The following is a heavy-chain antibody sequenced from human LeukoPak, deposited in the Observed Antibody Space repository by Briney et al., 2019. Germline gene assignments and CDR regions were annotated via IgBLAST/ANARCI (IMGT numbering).Heavy chain of an antibody. J-gene: IGHJ4*02. V-gene: IGHV3-48*04. CDR3: ARDVSGVTGGDY. CDR1: GFSFGTYN. Sequence: QPGGSLRLSCAASGFSFGTYNMIWVRQAPGKGLECISYITPTSTTIHYADSVKGRFAVSRDNANSLLYLQMNSLRVEDTAVYYCARDVSGVTGGDYWGQGTLVSVSS. CDR2: ITPTSTTI. D-gene: IGHD3-3*01.